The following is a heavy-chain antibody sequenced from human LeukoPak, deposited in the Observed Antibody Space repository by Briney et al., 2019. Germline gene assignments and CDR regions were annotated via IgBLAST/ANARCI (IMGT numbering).Heavy chain of an antibody. CDR3: ARGSPQKLGYFDY. V-gene: IGHV3-48*03. CDR1: GFTFSTYE. J-gene: IGHJ4*02. D-gene: IGHD3-16*01. CDR2: ISGSGGTT. Sequence: HSGGSLRLSCVASGFTFSTYEMNWVRQAPGKGLEWVSYISGSGGTTYYADSVQGRFTISRDNTKSSLYLQMNSLRAEDTAVYYCARGSPQKLGYFDYWGQGTLVTVSS.